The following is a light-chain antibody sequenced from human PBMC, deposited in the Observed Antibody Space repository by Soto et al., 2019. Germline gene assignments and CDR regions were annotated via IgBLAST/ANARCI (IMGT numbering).Light chain of an antibody. CDR3: LLTYSDAVV. J-gene: IGLJ3*02. CDR1: TGAVTSGHY. Sequence: QTVVTQEPSLTVYPGGPVTLTCGSSTGAVTSGHYPYWFQQKPGQAPRTLIYDISKKHSWTPARFSGSLLGDKAALTLAGVQPEDEAEYYCLLTYSDAVVFGGGTQLTVL. V-gene: IGLV7-46*01. CDR2: DIS.